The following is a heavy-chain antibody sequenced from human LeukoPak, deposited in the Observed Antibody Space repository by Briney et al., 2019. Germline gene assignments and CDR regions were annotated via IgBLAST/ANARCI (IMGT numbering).Heavy chain of an antibody. J-gene: IGHJ4*02. CDR1: GYTFTSYG. CDR2: ISAYNGNT. V-gene: IGHV1-18*01. CDR3: ARGRILYYDFWSGYYPLDY. Sequence: GASVKVSCKASGYTFTSYGISWVRQAPGQGLEWMGWISAYNGNTNYAQKLQGRVTMTTDTSTSTAYMELRSLRSEDTAVYYCARGRILYYDFWSGYYPLDYWGQGTLVTVSS. D-gene: IGHD3-3*01.